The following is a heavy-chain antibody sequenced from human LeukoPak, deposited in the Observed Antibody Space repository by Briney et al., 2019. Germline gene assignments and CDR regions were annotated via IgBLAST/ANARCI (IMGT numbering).Heavy chain of an antibody. J-gene: IGHJ5*02. Sequence: PGGSLRLSCAASGFTFDDYAMHWVRQAPGKGLEWVSGISWNSGSIGYADSVKGRFTISRDNAKNSLYLQMNSLRAEDTALYYCAKGGVATYDSSGYYYEDWFDPWGQGTLVTVSS. V-gene: IGHV3-9*01. CDR2: ISWNSGSI. CDR3: AKGGVATYDSSGYYYEDWFDP. D-gene: IGHD3-22*01. CDR1: GFTFDDYA.